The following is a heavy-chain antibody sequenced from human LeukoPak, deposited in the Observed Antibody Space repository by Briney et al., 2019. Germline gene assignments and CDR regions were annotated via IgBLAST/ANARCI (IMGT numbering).Heavy chain of an antibody. CDR1: GGSLSSYY. V-gene: IGHV4-59*01. CDR3: ARDFWSGYYTNGMDV. D-gene: IGHD3-3*01. J-gene: IGHJ6*02. Sequence: SETLSLTCTVSGGSLSSYYWSWIRQPPGKGLEWIGYIYYSGSTNYNPSLKSRVTMSVDTSKNQFSLKLSSVTAADTAVYYCARDFWSGYYTNGMDVWGQGTTVTVSS. CDR2: IYYSGST.